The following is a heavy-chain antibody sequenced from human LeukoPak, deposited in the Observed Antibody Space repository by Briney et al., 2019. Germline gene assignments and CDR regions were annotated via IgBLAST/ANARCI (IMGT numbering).Heavy chain of an antibody. CDR3: ARVGAGYSSGWCAYYYYYGMDV. V-gene: IGHV4-59*01. D-gene: IGHD6-19*01. J-gene: IGHJ6*02. CDR2: IYYSGST. Sequence: SETLSLTCTVSGGSISSYYWSWIRQPPGKGLEWIGYIYYSGSTNYNPSLKSRVTISVDTSKNQFSLKLSSVTAADTAVYYCARVGAGYSSGWCAYYYYYGMDVWGQGTTVTVSS. CDR1: GGSISSYY.